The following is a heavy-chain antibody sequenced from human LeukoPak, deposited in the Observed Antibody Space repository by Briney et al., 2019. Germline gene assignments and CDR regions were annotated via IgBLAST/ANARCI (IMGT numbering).Heavy chain of an antibody. V-gene: IGHV4-59*01. D-gene: IGHD1-26*01. CDR3: VRDRELTY. Sequence: SETLSLTCTVSGGSISIYYWSWIRQPPGKGLEWIGYIYNSGSTIYNPSLKSRVTISEDTSKNQFSLKLTSVSAADTAVYYCVRDRELTYWGQGTLVTVSS. J-gene: IGHJ4*02. CDR1: GGSISIYY. CDR2: IYNSGST.